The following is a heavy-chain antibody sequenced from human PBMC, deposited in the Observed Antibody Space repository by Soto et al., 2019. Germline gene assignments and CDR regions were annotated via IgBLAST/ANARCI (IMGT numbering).Heavy chain of an antibody. Sequence: QVQLVQSGAEVKKPGSSVKVSCKASGGTFSSYAISWVRQAPGQGLEWMGGIIPIFGTANYAQKFQGRVTITADESTSTAYMERSSLRSEDTAVYYCARARSSGSYLHLDYWGQGTLVTVSS. CDR3: ARARSSGSYLHLDY. CDR1: GGTFSSYA. D-gene: IGHD1-26*01. CDR2: IIPIFGTA. J-gene: IGHJ4*02. V-gene: IGHV1-69*12.